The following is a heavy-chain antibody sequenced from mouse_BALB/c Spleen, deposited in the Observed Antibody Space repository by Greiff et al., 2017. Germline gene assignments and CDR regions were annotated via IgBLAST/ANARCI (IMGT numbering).Heavy chain of an antibody. CDR1: GYTFSSYW. CDR2: ILPGSGST. CDR3: ASTATDYFDY. V-gene: IGHV1-9*01. D-gene: IGHD1-2*01. Sequence: QVQLQQSGAELMKPGASVKISCKATGYTFSSYWIEWVKQRPGHGLEWIGEILPGSGSTNYNEKFKGKATFTADTSSNTAYMQLSSLTSEDSAVYYCASTATDYFDYWGQGTTRTVSS. J-gene: IGHJ2*01.